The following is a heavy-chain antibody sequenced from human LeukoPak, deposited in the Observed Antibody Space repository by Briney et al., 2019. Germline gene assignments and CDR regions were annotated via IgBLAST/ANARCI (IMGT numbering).Heavy chain of an antibody. D-gene: IGHD5-18*01. CDR3: ASGIRGYSYGWDY. V-gene: IGHV1-69*13. CDR1: GGTFSSYA. Sequence: SVKVSCKASGGTFSSYAISWVRQAPGQGLEWMGGIIPIFGTANYAQKFQGRVTIAADESTSTAYMELSSLRSEDTAVYYCASGIRGYSYGWDYWGQGTLVTVSS. J-gene: IGHJ4*02. CDR2: IIPIFGTA.